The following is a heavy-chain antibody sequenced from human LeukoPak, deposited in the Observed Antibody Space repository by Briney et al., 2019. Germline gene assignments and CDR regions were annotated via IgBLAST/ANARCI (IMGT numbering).Heavy chain of an antibody. CDR1: GFTFSDYY. V-gene: IGHV3-11*01. CDR3: ARDRGAMVPDAFDI. D-gene: IGHD5-18*01. Sequence: PGGSLRLSCAASGFTFSDYYMSWIRQAPGKGLEWVSYISSSGSTIYYADSVKGRFTISRDNAKNSLYLQMNSLRAEDTAVYYCARDRGAMVPDAFDIWGQGTMVTVSS. CDR2: ISSSGSTI. J-gene: IGHJ3*02.